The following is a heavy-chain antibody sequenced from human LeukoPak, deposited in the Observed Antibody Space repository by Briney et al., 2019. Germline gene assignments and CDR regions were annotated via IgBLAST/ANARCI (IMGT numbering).Heavy chain of an antibody. CDR3: VTTLDWSYFDS. J-gene: IGHJ4*02. Sequence: GSLKLSCAASGFTFKDYPMTWVRQTPGKGLEWVSGISGRSDNTFYADSVKGRFTISRDNARNTLYLQMNSLRGEDTAVYYCVTTLDWSYFDSWGQGTLVTVSS. V-gene: IGHV3-23*01. CDR2: ISGRSDNT. CDR1: GFTFKDYP. D-gene: IGHD1-1*01.